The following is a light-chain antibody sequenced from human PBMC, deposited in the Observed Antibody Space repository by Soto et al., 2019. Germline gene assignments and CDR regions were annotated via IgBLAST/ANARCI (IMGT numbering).Light chain of an antibody. V-gene: IGKV1-9*01. CDR1: QGISSY. Sequence: DIQLTQSPSFLSASVGDRVTITCRASQGISSYLAWYQQKPGKAPKLLIYAASTLQSGVPSRFSGSGSGTEFTLTISSLQPEDFATYYCQQLNSYPLTFGAGTKVDIX. CDR2: AAS. CDR3: QQLNSYPLT. J-gene: IGKJ4*01.